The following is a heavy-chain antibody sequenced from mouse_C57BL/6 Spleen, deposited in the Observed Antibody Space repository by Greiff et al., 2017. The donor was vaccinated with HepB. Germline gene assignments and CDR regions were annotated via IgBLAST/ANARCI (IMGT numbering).Heavy chain of an antibody. Sequence: EVKLVESGGDLVKPGGSLKLSCAASGFTFSSYGMSWVRQTPDKRLEWVATISSGGSYTYYPDSVKGRFTISRDNAKNTLYLQMSSLKSEDTAMYYCARPTVVSYWYCDVWGTGTTVTVSS. D-gene: IGHD1-1*01. J-gene: IGHJ1*03. V-gene: IGHV5-6*01. CDR3: ARPTVVSYWYCDV. CDR2: ISSGGSYT. CDR1: GFTFSSYG.